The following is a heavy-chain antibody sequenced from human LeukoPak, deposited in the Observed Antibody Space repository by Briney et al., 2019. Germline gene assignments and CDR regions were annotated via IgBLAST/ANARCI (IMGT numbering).Heavy chain of an antibody. J-gene: IGHJ4*02. CDR1: GGPISSYY. D-gene: IGHD1-1*01. Sequence: SETLSLTCTVSGGPISSYYWSWIRQAPGKGLEWIGSIYYHENTYYNSSLKSRVTISVDTSKNQFSLKLNSVTAADTAVYFCARRAYSAAYWKHFDYWGQGTLVTVSS. V-gene: IGHV4-39*01. CDR2: IYYHENT. CDR3: ARRAYSAAYWKHFDY.